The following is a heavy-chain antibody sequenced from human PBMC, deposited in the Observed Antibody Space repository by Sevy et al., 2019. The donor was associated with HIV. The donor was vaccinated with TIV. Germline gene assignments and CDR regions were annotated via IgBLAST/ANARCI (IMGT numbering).Heavy chain of an antibody. Sequence: GGSLRLSCAASGFTFSDYYMTWIRQSPGKGLQWISYIRSGSSYTNYADSVKGRFTISRDNAKNSLYLEIDTLRPEDTAVYYCARSRSKSADYYFDFWGQGAVVTVSS. CDR3: ARSRSKSADYYFDF. CDR2: IRSGSSYT. CDR1: GFTFSDYY. D-gene: IGHD2-21*02. J-gene: IGHJ4*02. V-gene: IGHV3-11*06.